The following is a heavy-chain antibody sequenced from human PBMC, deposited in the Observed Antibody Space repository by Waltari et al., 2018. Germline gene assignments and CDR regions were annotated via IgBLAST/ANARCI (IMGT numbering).Heavy chain of an antibody. Sequence: QVQVIPSGAEVRKHGASVKASCQVSGYRLTEFSMHWVRQAPGEGLEWMGVINSEGVDFEDDEIMYAQKFQGRITMSEDTSTNTAYMEVNRLRPEDTAVYYCATGRFGSLQWGQGTPVTVSS. J-gene: IGHJ4*02. CDR1: GYRLTEFS. CDR2: VDFEDDEI. D-gene: IGHD3-10*01. V-gene: IGHV1-24*01. CDR3: ATGRFGSLQ.